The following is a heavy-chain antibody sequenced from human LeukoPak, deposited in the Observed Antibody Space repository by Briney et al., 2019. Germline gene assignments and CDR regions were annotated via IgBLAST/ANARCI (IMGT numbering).Heavy chain of an antibody. V-gene: IGHV1-8*01. CDR1: GYTFSSYD. J-gene: IGHJ5*02. CDR3: ARGDPWGFDP. CDR2: MNPNSGET. Sequence: ASVKVSCKTSGYTFSSYDINWVRQATGQGLEWMGWMNPNSGETGSAQSFQGRVTLTKNTSITTAYMELSSLRSEDTAVYYCARGDPWGFDPWGQGTLVTVSS. D-gene: IGHD7-27*01.